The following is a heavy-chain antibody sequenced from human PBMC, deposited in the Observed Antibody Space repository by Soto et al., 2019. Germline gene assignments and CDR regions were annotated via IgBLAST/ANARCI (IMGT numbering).Heavy chain of an antibody. D-gene: IGHD2-15*01. CDR2: ISYDGNNK. Sequence: QVQLVESGGGVVQPGRSLRLSCAASGFTFSNYAMYWVRQAPGKGLEWVAVISYDGNNKYYADSVKGRFTISRDNSKKPLYLQMNSLRAGDTAVYYCARAGCDGGTCYTLVGLRYGMDVWGQGTTVTVFS. CDR3: ARAGCDGGTCYTLVGLRYGMDV. CDR1: GFTFSNYA. J-gene: IGHJ6*02. V-gene: IGHV3-30-3*01.